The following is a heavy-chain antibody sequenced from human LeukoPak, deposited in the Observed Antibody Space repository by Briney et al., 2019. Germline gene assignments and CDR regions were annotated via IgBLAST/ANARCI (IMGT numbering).Heavy chain of an antibody. D-gene: IGHD5-18*01. CDR1: GYTFTGYY. V-gene: IGHV1-2*02. Sequence: ASVKVSCKASGYTFTGYYMHWVRQAPGQGLEWMGWINPNSGDTNYAQKFQGRVTMTRDTSISTAYMELSRLRSDDTAVYYCARVMVTASAFDIWGQGTMVTVSS. J-gene: IGHJ3*02. CDR2: INPNSGDT. CDR3: ARVMVTASAFDI.